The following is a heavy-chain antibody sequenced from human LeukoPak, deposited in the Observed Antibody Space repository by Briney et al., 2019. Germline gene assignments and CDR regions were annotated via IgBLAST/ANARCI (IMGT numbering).Heavy chain of an antibody. D-gene: IGHD3-10*01. Sequence: PSETLSLTCTVSGGSISSYYWSWIRQPPGKGLEWIGYIYYSGSTNYNPSLKSRVTISVDTSKNQFSLGLSSVTAADTAVYYCARGLTMVRGVVTYDYWGQGTLVTVSS. CDR2: IYYSGST. J-gene: IGHJ4*02. CDR1: GGSISSYY. CDR3: ARGLTMVRGVVTYDY. V-gene: IGHV4-59*08.